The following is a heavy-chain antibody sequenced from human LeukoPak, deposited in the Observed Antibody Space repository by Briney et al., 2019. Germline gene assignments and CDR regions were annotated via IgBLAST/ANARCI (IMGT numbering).Heavy chain of an antibody. V-gene: IGHV4-30-2*01. CDR3: ASSLVTVIPRPGAFDI. CDR2: IYHSGST. Sequence: SETLSLTCAVSGGSISSGGYSWSWIRQPPGKGLEWIGNIYHSGSTYYNPSLKGRVTISVDRSKNQFSLRLSSVTAADTAVYYCASSLVTVIPRPGAFDIWGQGTMVTVSS. J-gene: IGHJ3*02. CDR1: GGSISSGGYS. D-gene: IGHD3-22*01.